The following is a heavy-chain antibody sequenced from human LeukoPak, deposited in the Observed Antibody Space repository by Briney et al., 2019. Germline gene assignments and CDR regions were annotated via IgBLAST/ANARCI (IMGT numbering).Heavy chain of an antibody. Sequence: ASVKISPAASGYTFTGYYMHWVRQAPGQGLEWMGWINPNSGGTNYAQKFQGRVTMTRDTSISTGYMELSRLRSDDTAVYYCATLVTAVAGDFGDYWGQGTLVTVSS. CDR2: INPNSGGT. V-gene: IGHV1-2*02. D-gene: IGHD6-19*01. CDR1: GYTFTGYY. J-gene: IGHJ4*02. CDR3: ATLVTAVAGDFGDY.